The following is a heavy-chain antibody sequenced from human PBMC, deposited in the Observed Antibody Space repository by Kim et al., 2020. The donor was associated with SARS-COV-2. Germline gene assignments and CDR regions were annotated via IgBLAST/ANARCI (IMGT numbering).Heavy chain of an antibody. V-gene: IGHV3-53*01. D-gene: IGHD3-16*01. J-gene: IGHJ4*02. Sequence: YADAVKGRFTITRDNSKNTVNLRMTSLRVEDTAVDFCASDRGGTGAVFDYWGQGTLVTVSS. CDR3: ASDRGGTGAVFDY.